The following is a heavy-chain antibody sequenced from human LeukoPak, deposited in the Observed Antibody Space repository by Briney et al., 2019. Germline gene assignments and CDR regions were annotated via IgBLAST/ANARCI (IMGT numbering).Heavy chain of an antibody. CDR1: GFTFSDYY. CDR3: ARLHSSSWPLDY. V-gene: IGHV3-11*06. D-gene: IGHD6-13*01. Sequence: GGSLRLSCAASGFTFSDYYMSWIRQAPGKGLEWVSYISSSSSYTNYADSVKGRFTISRDNAKNSLYLQMNSLRAEDTAVYYCARLHSSSWPLDYWGQGTLVTVSS. J-gene: IGHJ4*02. CDR2: ISSSSSYT.